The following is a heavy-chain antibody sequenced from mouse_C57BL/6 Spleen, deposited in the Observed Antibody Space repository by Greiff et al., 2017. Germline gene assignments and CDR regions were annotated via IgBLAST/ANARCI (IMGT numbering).Heavy chain of an antibody. D-gene: IGHD2-3*01. J-gene: IGHJ1*03. V-gene: IGHV1-52*01. CDR2: IDPSDSET. CDR1: GYTFTSYW. CDR3: ARRCYDGYLLWYFDV. Sequence: QVQLQQPGAELVRPGSSVKLSCKASGYTFTSYWMQWVKQRPIQGLEWIGNIDPSDSETHYNQKFKDKATLTVDKSSSTAYMQLSSLTSEDSAVXYCARRCYDGYLLWYFDVWGTGTTVTVSS.